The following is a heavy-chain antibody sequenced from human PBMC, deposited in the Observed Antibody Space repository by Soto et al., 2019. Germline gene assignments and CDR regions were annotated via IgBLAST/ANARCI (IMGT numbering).Heavy chain of an antibody. CDR3: VRALGPTLFDY. J-gene: IGHJ4*02. CDR1: GFTFSSYD. CDR2: IGTTGDT. D-gene: IGHD3-16*02. V-gene: IGHV3-13*04. Sequence: PGGSLRLSCSASGFTFSSYDMHWVRQGTGKGLEWVSAIGTTGDTYYAGSVKGRFTISRENAKNSLYLQMNSLRAGDTAIYFCVRALGPTLFDYWGQGTLVTVSS.